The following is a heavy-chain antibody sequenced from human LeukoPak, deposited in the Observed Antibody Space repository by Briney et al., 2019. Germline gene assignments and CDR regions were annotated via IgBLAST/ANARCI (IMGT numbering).Heavy chain of an antibody. Sequence: SETLSLTCAVYGGSFRGYYWSWIRQPPGKGLEWIGEINHSGSTNYNPSLKSRVTISVDTSKNQFSLKLSSVTAADTAVYYCARAGARWPDRLSSYFDYWGQGTLVTVSS. V-gene: IGHV4-34*01. CDR1: GGSFRGYY. D-gene: IGHD3-16*01. CDR3: ARAGARWPDRLSSYFDY. J-gene: IGHJ4*02. CDR2: INHSGST.